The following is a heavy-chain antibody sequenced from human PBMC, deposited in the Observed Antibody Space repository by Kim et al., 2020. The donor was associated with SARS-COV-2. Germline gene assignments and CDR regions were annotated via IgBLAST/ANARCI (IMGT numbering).Heavy chain of an antibody. CDR3: ARHRGDIVAWNLGYYGMDV. J-gene: IGHJ6*02. D-gene: IGHD5-12*01. V-gene: IGHV4-39*01. Sequence: SRVTISVDTSKNQFSLKLSSVTAADTAVYYCARHRGDIVAWNLGYYGMDVWGQGTTVTVSS.